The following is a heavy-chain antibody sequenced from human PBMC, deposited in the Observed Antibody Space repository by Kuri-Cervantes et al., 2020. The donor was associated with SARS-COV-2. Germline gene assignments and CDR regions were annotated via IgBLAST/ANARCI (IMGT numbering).Heavy chain of an antibody. CDR1: GGSSSSSSYY. CDR2: IYYSGST. D-gene: IGHD3-3*01. CDR3: ARQMMSSITIFGVVITRNWFDP. Sequence: ESLKISYTVSGGSSSSSSYYWGWIRQPPGKGLEWIGSIYYSGSTYYNPSLKSRVTISVDTSKNQFSLKMSSVTAADTAVYYCARQMMSSITIFGVVITRNWFDPWGQGTLVTVSS. J-gene: IGHJ5*02. V-gene: IGHV4-39*01.